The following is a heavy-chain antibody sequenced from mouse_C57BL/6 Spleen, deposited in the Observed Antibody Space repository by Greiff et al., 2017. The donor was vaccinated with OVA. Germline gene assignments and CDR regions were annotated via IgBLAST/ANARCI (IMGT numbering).Heavy chain of an antibody. CDR3: ARGSGLRGFAY. CDR1: GYSITSGYY. Sequence: EVKLEESGPGLVKPSQSLSLTCSVTGYSITSGYYWNWIRQFPGNKLEWMGYISYDGSNNYNPSLKNRISITRDTSKNQFFLKLNSVTTEDTATYYCARGSGLRGFAYWGQGTLVTVSA. D-gene: IGHD1-1*01. J-gene: IGHJ3*01. V-gene: IGHV3-6*01. CDR2: ISYDGSN.